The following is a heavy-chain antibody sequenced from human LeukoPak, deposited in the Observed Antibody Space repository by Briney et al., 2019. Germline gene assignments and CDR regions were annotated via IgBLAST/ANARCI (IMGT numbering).Heavy chain of an antibody. Sequence: GGSLRLSCAASGINFRSSGMHWVRQAPGQGLEWVTFIQNDGSDKYYAASVKGRFTISRDNSKNTVYLHMASLRADDTALYSCAREGGRAVPGRFDQWGQGTLVTVSS. CDR1: GINFRSSG. D-gene: IGHD6-13*01. J-gene: IGHJ4*02. V-gene: IGHV3-30*02. CDR2: IQNDGSDK. CDR3: AREGGRAVPGRFDQ.